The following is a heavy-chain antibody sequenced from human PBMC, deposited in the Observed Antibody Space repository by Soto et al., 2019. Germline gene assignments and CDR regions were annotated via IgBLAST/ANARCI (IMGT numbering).Heavy chain of an antibody. V-gene: IGHV3-23*01. J-gene: IGHJ3*02. CDR2: ISGSGGST. CDR3: AKVGYQLLFSAPYAFDI. CDR1: GFTFSSYA. Sequence: GGSLRLSCAASGFTFSSYAMSWVRQAPGKGLEWVSAISGSGGSTYYADSVKGRFIISRDNSKNTLYLQMNSLRAEDTAVYYCAKVGYQLLFSAPYAFDIWGQGTMVTVSS. D-gene: IGHD2-2*01.